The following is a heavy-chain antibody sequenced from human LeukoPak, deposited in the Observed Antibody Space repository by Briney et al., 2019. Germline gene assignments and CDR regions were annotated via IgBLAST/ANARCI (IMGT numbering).Heavy chain of an antibody. Sequence: PSETLSLTCTVSGGSISSYYWSWIRQPPGKGLEWIGYIYYSGSTDYNPSLKSRVTISVDTSKNQFSLKLSSVTAADTAVYYCVRHQYYYGAGSYYVFDSWGQGTLVTVSS. CDR2: IYYSGST. CDR1: GGSISSYY. D-gene: IGHD3-10*01. J-gene: IGHJ5*01. CDR3: VRHQYYYGAGSYYVFDS. V-gene: IGHV4-59*08.